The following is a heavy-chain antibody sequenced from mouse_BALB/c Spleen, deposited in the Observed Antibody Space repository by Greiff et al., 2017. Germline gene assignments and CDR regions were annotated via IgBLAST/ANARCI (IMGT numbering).Heavy chain of an antibody. Sequence: QVQLKQSGAELMKPGASVKISCKATGYTFSSYWIEWVKQRPGHGLEWIGEILPGSGSTNYNEKFKGKATFTADTSSNTAYMQLSSLTSEDSAVYYCANYYGSTLYAMDYWGQGTSVTVSS. V-gene: IGHV1-9*01. D-gene: IGHD1-1*01. CDR1: GYTFSSYW. CDR3: ANYYGSTLYAMDY. J-gene: IGHJ4*01. CDR2: ILPGSGST.